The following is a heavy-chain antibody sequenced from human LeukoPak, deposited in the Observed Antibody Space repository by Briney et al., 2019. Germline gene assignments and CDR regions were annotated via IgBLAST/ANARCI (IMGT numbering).Heavy chain of an antibody. CDR2: IIPIFGTA. CDR3: ARDLRGYSYGYGGGPYYYYYMDV. CDR1: GGTFSSYA. V-gene: IGHV1-69*13. D-gene: IGHD5-18*01. J-gene: IGHJ6*03. Sequence: SVKVSCKASGGTFSSYAISWVRQAPGQGLEWMGGIIPIFGTANYAQKFQGRVTITADESTSTAYMELSSLRSEDTAVYYCARDLRGYSYGYGGGPYYYYYMDVWGKGTTVTVSS.